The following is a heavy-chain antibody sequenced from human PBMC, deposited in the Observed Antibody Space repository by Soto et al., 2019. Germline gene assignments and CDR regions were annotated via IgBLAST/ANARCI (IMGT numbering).Heavy chain of an antibody. Sequence: GGSLRLSCAASGFAFANYEMHWVRQAPGKGLDWVAYINGGGDVKYYADSVEGRFTISRDNAKNALFLQMDNLRTEDTAIYYCARLSGDGFWKSYSPYNLFESWGQGALVTVSS. CDR1: GFAFANYE. V-gene: IGHV3-48*03. CDR3: ARLSGDGFWKSYSPYNLFES. CDR2: INGGGDVK. J-gene: IGHJ5*01. D-gene: IGHD3-3*01.